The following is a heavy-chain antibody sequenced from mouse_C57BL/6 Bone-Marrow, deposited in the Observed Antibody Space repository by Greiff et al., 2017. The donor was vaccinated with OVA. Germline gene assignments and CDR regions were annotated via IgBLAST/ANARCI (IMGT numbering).Heavy chain of an antibody. CDR3: AREGMGLPFDY. CDR1: GYTFTSYT. D-gene: IGHD5-5*01. J-gene: IGHJ2*01. CDR2: INPSSGYT. Sequence: QVQLQQSGAELARPGASVKMSCKASGYTFTSYTMHWVKQRPGQGLEWIGYINPSSGYTKYNQKFKDKATLTADKSSSTAYMQLSSLTSEDSAVYYCAREGMGLPFDYWGQGTTLTGSS. V-gene: IGHV1-4*01.